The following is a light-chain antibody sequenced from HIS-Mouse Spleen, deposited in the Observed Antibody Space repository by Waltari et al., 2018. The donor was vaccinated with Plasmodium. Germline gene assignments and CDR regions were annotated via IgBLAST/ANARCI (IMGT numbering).Light chain of an antibody. V-gene: IGLV3-25*03. CDR1: ALPKQY. J-gene: IGLJ2*01. CDR2: KDS. Sequence: SYELTQPPSVSVSPGQTARITCSGDALPKQYAYWYQQKPGQAPVLVIYKDSERPSGIPERFPCSSSCTTGTLTISGVQAEDEADYYCQSADSSGTYRVFGGGTKLTVL. CDR3: QSADSSGTYRV.